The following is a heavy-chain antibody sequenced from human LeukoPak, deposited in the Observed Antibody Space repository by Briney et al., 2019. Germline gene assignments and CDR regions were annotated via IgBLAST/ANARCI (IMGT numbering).Heavy chain of an antibody. Sequence: GGSLRLSCAASGFSFSSYEMNWLRQAPGKGLEWVSYINHIGDIIYYADSVKGRFTISRDNAKNSLYLQMNSLRAEDTAVYHCVREGLGFAHGFDYWGQGALVIVSS. D-gene: IGHD2-8*01. V-gene: IGHV3-48*03. CDR1: GFSFSSYE. CDR3: VREGLGFAHGFDY. J-gene: IGHJ4*02. CDR2: INHIGDII.